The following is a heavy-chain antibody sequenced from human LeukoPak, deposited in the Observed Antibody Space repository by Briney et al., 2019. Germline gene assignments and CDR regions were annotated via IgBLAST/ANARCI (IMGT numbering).Heavy chain of an antibody. V-gene: IGHV3-23*01. D-gene: IGHD1-1*01. CDR1: GFTFSSDA. Sequence: PGGSLRLSCAASGFTFSSDAMSWVRQAPGKGLEWVSTISGSGGSTYYADSVKGRFTISRDNSKNTLYQRMNSLRAEDTAVYHCARALTTRYFDYWGQGTLVTVSS. J-gene: IGHJ4*02. CDR3: ARALTTRYFDY. CDR2: ISGSGGST.